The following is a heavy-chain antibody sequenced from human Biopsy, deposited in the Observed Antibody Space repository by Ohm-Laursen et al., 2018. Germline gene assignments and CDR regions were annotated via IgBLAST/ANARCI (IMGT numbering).Heavy chain of an antibody. J-gene: IGHJ6*02. CDR2: INPKSGGT. CDR1: GYTFTGYY. V-gene: IGHV1-2*02. D-gene: IGHD3-22*01. Sequence: ASVKVSCKASGYTFTGYYLHWVRQAPGQGLEWMGWINPKSGGTHYLEKFRGRVTMTRDTSISTAYMEVRSLRSDDTAVYFCAREEDNSGYDYYGMDVWGQGTTVTVSS. CDR3: AREEDNSGYDYYGMDV.